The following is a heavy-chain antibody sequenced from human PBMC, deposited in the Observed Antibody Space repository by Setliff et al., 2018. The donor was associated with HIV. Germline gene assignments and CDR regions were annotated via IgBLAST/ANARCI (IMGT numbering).Heavy chain of an antibody. D-gene: IGHD6-19*01. J-gene: IGHJ4*02. CDR1: GFSFASHA. CDR3: AKDLGTYSSGRALDS. CDR2: FADSAVIT. Sequence: PGGSLRLSCEGSGFSFASHAMTWVRQAPGKGLEWVSTFADSAVITLYADSVKGRFTMSRDNSKNTLYLHMTGLRADDTAIYCCAKDLGTYSSGRALDSWGQGALVTVSS. V-gene: IGHV3-23*01.